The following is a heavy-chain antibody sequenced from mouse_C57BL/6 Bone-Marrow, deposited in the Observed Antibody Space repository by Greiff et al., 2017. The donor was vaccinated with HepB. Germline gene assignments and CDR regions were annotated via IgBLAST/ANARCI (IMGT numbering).Heavy chain of an antibody. Sequence: EVQLQESGGGLVKPGGSLKLSCAASGFTFSSYAMSWVRQTPEKRLEWVATISDGGSYNYYPDNVKGRFTISRDNAKNNLYLQMSHLKSEDTAMYYCARDPLSTMVTTTVAYWGQGTLVTVSA. CDR3: ARDPLSTMVTTTVAY. J-gene: IGHJ3*01. CDR1: GFTFSSYA. D-gene: IGHD2-2*01. CDR2: ISDGGSYN. V-gene: IGHV5-4*01.